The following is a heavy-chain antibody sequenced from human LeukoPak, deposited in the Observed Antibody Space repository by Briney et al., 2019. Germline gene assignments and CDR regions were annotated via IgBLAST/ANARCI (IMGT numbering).Heavy chain of an antibody. D-gene: IGHD2-2*01. CDR1: GGTFSSYA. CDR3: ARSFGAATNLHQLYYYYGMDV. V-gene: IGHV1-69*13. Sequence: SVKVSCKASGGTFSSYAISWVRQAPGQGLEWMGGIIPIFGTANYAQKFQGRATITADESTSTAYMELSSLRSEDTAVYYCARSFGAATNLHQLYYYYGMDVWGQGTTVTVSS. J-gene: IGHJ6*02. CDR2: IIPIFGTA.